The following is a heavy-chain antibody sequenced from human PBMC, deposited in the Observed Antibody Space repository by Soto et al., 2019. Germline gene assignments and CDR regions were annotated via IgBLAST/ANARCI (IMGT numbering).Heavy chain of an antibody. CDR2: INAGNGNT. J-gene: IGHJ5*02. V-gene: IGHV1-3*01. D-gene: IGHD2-15*01. Sequence: QVQLVQSGAEVKKPGASVKVSCKASGYTFTSYAMHWVRQAPGQRLEWMGWINAGNGNTKYSQKFQGRVTITRDTAASTAYMELSSLRSEDTAVYSCARGLHCSGGSCYFVNWFDPWGQGTLVTVSS. CDR3: ARGLHCSGGSCYFVNWFDP. CDR1: GYTFTSYA.